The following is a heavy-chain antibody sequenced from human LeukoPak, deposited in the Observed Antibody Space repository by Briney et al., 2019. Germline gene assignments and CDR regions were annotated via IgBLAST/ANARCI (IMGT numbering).Heavy chain of an antibody. V-gene: IGHV4-38-2*02. CDR3: ARNRYNEKSIWFDP. CDR1: GYSISSGYY. J-gene: IGHJ5*02. D-gene: IGHD1-1*01. CDR2: IYHSGST. Sequence: SETLSLTCTVSGYSISSGYYWGWIRQPPGKALEWIGSIYHSGSTYYNPSLKSRVTISVDTSKNQFSLKLSSVTAADTAVYYCARNRYNEKSIWFDPWGQGTLVTVSS.